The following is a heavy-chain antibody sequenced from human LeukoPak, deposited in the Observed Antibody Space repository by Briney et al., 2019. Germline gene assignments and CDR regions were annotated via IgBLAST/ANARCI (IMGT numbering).Heavy chain of an antibody. CDR1: GFTFSSYW. CDR3: ARDGSGNRYYYYGMDV. D-gene: IGHD2-15*01. J-gene: IGHJ6*02. Sequence: PGGSLRLSCAASGFTFSSYWMSWVRQAPGKGLEWLANIKEDGSEKYYVDSVKGRFTISRDNAKNSLYLQMNSLRAEDTAVYYCARDGSGNRYYYYGMDVWGQGTTVTVSS. CDR2: IKEDGSEK. V-gene: IGHV3-7*04.